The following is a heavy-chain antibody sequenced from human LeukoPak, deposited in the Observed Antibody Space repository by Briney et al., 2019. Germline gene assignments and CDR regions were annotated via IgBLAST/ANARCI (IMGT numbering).Heavy chain of an antibody. Sequence: SETLSLTCAVYGGSFSGYYWNWIRQPPGKGLEWIGEINHSGSTNYSPSLKSRVSISIDTSKKQFSLKLTSVTAADTAVYYCAAGCTSSSCYWFYYADVWGRGTAVTVSS. CDR1: GGSFSGYY. V-gene: IGHV4-34*01. D-gene: IGHD2-2*01. CDR2: INHSGST. J-gene: IGHJ6*03. CDR3: AAGCTSSSCYWFYYADV.